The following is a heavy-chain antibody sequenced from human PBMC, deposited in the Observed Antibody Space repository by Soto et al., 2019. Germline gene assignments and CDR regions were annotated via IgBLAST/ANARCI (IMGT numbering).Heavy chain of an antibody. J-gene: IGHJ6*02. Sequence: QVQLVESGGGVVQPRRSLRLSCAASGFTFSSYGMHWVRQAPGKGLEWVAVISYDGSNKYYADSVKGRFTISRDNSKNTLYLQMNSLRAEDTAVYYCAKDRRVQQPLLPKWGYYYYGMDVWGQGTTVTVSS. V-gene: IGHV3-30*18. CDR1: GFTFSSYG. D-gene: IGHD2-15*01. CDR2: ISYDGSNK. CDR3: AKDRRVQQPLLPKWGYYYYGMDV.